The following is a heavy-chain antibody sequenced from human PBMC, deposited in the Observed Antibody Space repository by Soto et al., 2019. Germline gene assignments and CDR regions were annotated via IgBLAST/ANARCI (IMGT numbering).Heavy chain of an antibody. V-gene: IGHV3-11*01. J-gene: IGHJ4*02. Sequence: QVQLVESGGGLVKPGGSLSLSCAASGFTFSDYYMTWIRQAPGKGLEWVSYISSSGNSIYYADSERGRFTVSRDNAKNSLFLQMNSLRAEDTAVYYCARRAAAGRSFDYWGLGTLVTVSS. CDR3: ARRAAAGRSFDY. CDR2: ISSSGNSI. D-gene: IGHD6-13*01. CDR1: GFTFSDYY.